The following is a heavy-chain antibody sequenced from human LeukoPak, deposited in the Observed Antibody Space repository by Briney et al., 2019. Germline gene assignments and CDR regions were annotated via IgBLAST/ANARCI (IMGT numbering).Heavy chain of an antibody. Sequence: GGSLRLSCAASGFTFSSYSMNWVRQAPGKGLEWVSSISSSSSYIYYADSVKGRFTISRDNAKNSLYLQMNSLRAEDTAVYYCAKVLFFDYDPFDYWGQGTLVTVSS. CDR1: GFTFSSYS. J-gene: IGHJ4*02. CDR3: AKVLFFDYDPFDY. CDR2: ISSSSSYI. V-gene: IGHV3-21*01. D-gene: IGHD3/OR15-3a*01.